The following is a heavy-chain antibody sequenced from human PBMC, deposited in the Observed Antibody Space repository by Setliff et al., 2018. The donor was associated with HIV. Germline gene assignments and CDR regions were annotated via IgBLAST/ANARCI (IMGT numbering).Heavy chain of an antibody. CDR2: ISGYNGNT. CDR1: GYAFNNYG. V-gene: IGHV7-4-1*02. Sequence: AASVKVSCKTSGYAFNNYGINWVRQAPGQGLEWMGWISGYNGNTDYAQGFTGRFVFSLDTSISTAYLQISSLKAEDTAVYYCARDQRLFYFDSWGQGTLVTVSS. J-gene: IGHJ4*02. CDR3: ARDQRLFYFDS.